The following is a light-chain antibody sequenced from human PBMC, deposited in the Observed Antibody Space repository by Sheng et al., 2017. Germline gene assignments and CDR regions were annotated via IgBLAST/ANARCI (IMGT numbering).Light chain of an antibody. CDR2: AAS. V-gene: IGKV3-20*01. CDR1: QSVSSTY. Sequence: EIVLTQSPGTLSLSPGERATLSCTASQSVSSTYLTWYQHKPGQAPRLIIYAASNRATGIPDRFSGSGSGTDFTLTISRLEPEDFAVYYCQQYGNSPPWSFGQGTKLE. CDR3: QQYGNSPPWS. J-gene: IGKJ2*04.